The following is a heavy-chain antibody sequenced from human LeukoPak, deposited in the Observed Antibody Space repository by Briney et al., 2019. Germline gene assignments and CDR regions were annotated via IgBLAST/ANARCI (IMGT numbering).Heavy chain of an antibody. V-gene: IGHV4-30-2*01. CDR2: IYHSGST. D-gene: IGHD2-2*01. Sequence: SETLSLTCTVSGGSISSGGYYWSWIRQPPGKGLEWIGYIYHSGSTYYNPSLKSRVTISVDRSKNQFSLKLSSVTAADTAVYYCARTLGAPAALIDYWGQGTLVTVSS. CDR1: GGSISSGGYY. CDR3: ARTLGAPAALIDY. J-gene: IGHJ4*02.